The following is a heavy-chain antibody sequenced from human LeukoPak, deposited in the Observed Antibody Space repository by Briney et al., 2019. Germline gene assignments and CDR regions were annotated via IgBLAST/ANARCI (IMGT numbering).Heavy chain of an antibody. CDR2: IIPIFGTA. Sequence: SVKVSCKASGSTFNSYAISWVRQAPGQGLEWMGGIIPIFGTANYAQKFQGRVTITADESTSTAYMELSSLRSEDTAVYYCARDPLLGYCSSTSCQGWFDPWGQGTLVTVSS. J-gene: IGHJ5*02. CDR3: ARDPLLGYCSSTSCQGWFDP. D-gene: IGHD2-2*01. CDR1: GSTFNSYA. V-gene: IGHV1-69*13.